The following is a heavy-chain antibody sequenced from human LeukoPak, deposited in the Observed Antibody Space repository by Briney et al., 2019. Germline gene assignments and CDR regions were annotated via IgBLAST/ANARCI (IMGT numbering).Heavy chain of an antibody. CDR2: ISGSGGST. Sequence: GGTLCLTCAASGFTFSSYALSWVRQAPGKGLEWVSAISGSGGSTYYTDSVKGRFTISRDKSKNTLYLKLNSVSAEDTAVYYCARVQWLAEPHLDPFDLWGQGTMVTVSP. V-gene: IGHV3-23*01. CDR3: ARVQWLAEPHLDPFDL. D-gene: IGHD6-19*01. CDR1: GFTFSSYA. J-gene: IGHJ3*01.